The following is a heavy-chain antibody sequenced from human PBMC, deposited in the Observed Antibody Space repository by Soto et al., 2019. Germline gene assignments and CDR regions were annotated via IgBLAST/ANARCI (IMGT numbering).Heavy chain of an antibody. J-gene: IGHJ4*02. D-gene: IGHD2-8*02. CDR3: ARGDWWLFDY. Sequence: QVQLVQSGAEEKKPGASVKVSCKAAGYTFTSYAIHWVRQAPGQRLEWMGWINAGNGNTKYSQKFQGRVTITRDTSASTAYMELSSLKSEDTAVYYCARGDWWLFDYWGQGTLVTVSS. CDR1: GYTFTSYA. CDR2: INAGNGNT. V-gene: IGHV1-3*05.